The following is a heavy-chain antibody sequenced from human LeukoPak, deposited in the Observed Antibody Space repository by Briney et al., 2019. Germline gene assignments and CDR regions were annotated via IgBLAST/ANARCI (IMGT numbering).Heavy chain of an antibody. D-gene: IGHD2-21*01. Sequence: GGSLRLSCAASEFTFSSYAMSWVRQAPGKGLEWVSAISGSGGSTYYADSVKGRFTISRDNSKNTLYLQMNSLRTEDTAVYYCAKDGGLGDPDHRDYWGQGTLVTVSS. V-gene: IGHV3-23*01. CDR2: ISGSGGST. J-gene: IGHJ4*02. CDR1: EFTFSSYA. CDR3: AKDGGLGDPDHRDY.